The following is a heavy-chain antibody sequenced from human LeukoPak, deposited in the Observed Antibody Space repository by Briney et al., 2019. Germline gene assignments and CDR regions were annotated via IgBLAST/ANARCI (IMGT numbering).Heavy chain of an antibody. D-gene: IGHD2-2*01. CDR2: IYCSGST. CDR3: ARADYCSSTSCYGRGWFDP. CDR1: GGSISSGGYY. J-gene: IGHJ5*02. Sequence: SETLSLTCTVSGGSISSGGYYWSWIRQHPGKGLEWIGYIYCSGSTYYNPSLKSRVTISVDTSKNQFSLKLSSVTAADTAVYYCARADYCSSTSCYGRGWFDPWGQGTLVTVSS. V-gene: IGHV4-31*03.